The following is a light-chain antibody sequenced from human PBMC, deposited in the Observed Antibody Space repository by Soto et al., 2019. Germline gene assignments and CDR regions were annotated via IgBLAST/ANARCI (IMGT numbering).Light chain of an antibody. CDR1: QCIRND. V-gene: IGKV1-6*01. CDR2: AAS. J-gene: IGKJ2*01. CDR3: LQDYNYPYT. Sequence: ALQMNQSPSSLSASVGDRLTITCRASQCIRNDLGWYQQKPGKAPKLMIYAASSLQSGVPSRFSGSGSGTDFTLTISSLQPVDFATYYCLQDYNYPYTFGQGTKLEIK.